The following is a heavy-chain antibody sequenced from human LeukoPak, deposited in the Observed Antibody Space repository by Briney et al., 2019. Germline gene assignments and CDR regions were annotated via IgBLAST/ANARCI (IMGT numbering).Heavy chain of an antibody. Sequence: SETLSLTCTVSGYSISSGYYWGWIRQPPGMGLEWIGSIYHSGSTYYNPSLKSRVTISVDTSKNQFSLKLSSVTAADTAVYYCARWGRDFDYWGQGTLVTVSS. D-gene: IGHD7-27*01. CDR2: IYHSGST. V-gene: IGHV4-38-2*02. CDR1: GYSISSGYY. CDR3: ARWGRDFDY. J-gene: IGHJ4*02.